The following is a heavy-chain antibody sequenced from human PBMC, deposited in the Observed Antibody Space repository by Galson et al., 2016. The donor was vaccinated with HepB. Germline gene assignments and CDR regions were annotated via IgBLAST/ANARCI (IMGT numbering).Heavy chain of an antibody. CDR1: NGSFRGYY. CDR2: INYSGTT. D-gene: IGHD3-16*01. Sequence: SETLSLTCAVYNGSFRGYYWSWIRQPPGRGLEWIGEINYSGTTNYNPSLKSRLTISVDTSNKQFSLKLKSVTAADTAIYYCAKGRGNLDFWCQGILATVSS. V-gene: IGHV4-34*01. J-gene: IGHJ4*02. CDR3: AKGRGNLDF.